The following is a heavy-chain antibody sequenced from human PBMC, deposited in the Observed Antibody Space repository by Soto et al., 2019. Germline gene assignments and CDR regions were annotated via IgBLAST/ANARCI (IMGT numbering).Heavy chain of an antibody. Sequence: GGSLRLSCAASGFTFSDYYMSWIRQAPGKGLEWVSYISSSGSTIYYADSAKGRFTISRDNAKNSLYLQMNSLRAEDTAVYYCARTFLGVIASPWFDPWGQGTLVTVSS. CDR1: GFTFSDYY. V-gene: IGHV3-11*01. J-gene: IGHJ5*02. CDR2: ISSSGSTI. CDR3: ARTFLGVIASPWFDP. D-gene: IGHD3-22*01.